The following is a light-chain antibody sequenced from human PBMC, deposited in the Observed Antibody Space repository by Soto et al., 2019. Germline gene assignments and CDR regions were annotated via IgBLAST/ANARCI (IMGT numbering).Light chain of an antibody. CDR3: HQYNNWPLFT. CDR1: QSVSSN. CDR2: GAS. Sequence: EIVMTQSPATLSVSPGERATLSCRASQSVSSNLAWYQQKPGQAPRLLIYGASTRATDIPGRFSGSGSGTEVTLTISSLQSEDFAVYYCHQYNNWPLFTFGPGTKVDIK. V-gene: IGKV3-15*01. J-gene: IGKJ3*01.